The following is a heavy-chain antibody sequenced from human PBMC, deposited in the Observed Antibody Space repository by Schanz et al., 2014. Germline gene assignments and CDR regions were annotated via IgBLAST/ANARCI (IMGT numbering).Heavy chain of an antibody. CDR2: IYYSGST. J-gene: IGHJ4*02. D-gene: IGHD6-13*01. Sequence: QLHQWGAGLLKPSQTLSLTCAVSGGSISSGGYTWSWIRQPPGKGLEWIGYIYYSGSTYYNPSLKSRVTISVDTSKNQFSLMLGSVTAADTAVYYCARAAGPVDYWGQGTLVTVSS. CDR3: ARAAGPVDY. V-gene: IGHV4-30-4*07. CDR1: GGSISSGGYT.